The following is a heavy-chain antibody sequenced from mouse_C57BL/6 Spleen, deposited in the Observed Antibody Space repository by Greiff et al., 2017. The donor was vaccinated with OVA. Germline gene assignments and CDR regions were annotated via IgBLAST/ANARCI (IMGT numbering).Heavy chain of an antibody. J-gene: IGHJ3*01. CDR3: ASDYGSIYGLAN. CDR1: GYTFTSYW. CDR2: INPSSGYT. D-gene: IGHD1-1*01. Sequence: VQLQQSGAELVKPGASVKLSCKASGYTFTSYWMHWVKQRPGQGLEWIGYINPSSGYTKYNQKFKDKATLTADKSSSTAYMQLSSLTYEDSGVNYCASDYGSIYGLANWGKGTLVTVSA. V-gene: IGHV1-7*01.